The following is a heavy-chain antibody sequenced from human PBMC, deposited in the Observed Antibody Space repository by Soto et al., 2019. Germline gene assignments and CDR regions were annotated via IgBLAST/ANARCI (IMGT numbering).Heavy chain of an antibody. J-gene: IGHJ4*02. V-gene: IGHV1-69*01. CDR2: IIPIFGTA. CDR1: GGTFSSYA. D-gene: IGHD2-15*01. Sequence: QVQLVQSGAEVKKPGSSVKVSCKASGGTFSSYAISWVRQAPGQGLEWMGGIIPIFGTANYAQKFQGRVTITADESTSTAYMELRSLRSEDTALYYCAREGGKGTVVTGGYHFDYWGQGTLVTVSS. CDR3: AREGGKGTVVTGGYHFDY.